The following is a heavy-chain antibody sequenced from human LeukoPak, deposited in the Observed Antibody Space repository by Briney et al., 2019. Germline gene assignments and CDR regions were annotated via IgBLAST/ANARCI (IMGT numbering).Heavy chain of an antibody. J-gene: IGHJ4*02. CDR2: MNPNSGNT. CDR3: ARVDSFDSSGYYSGEDY. CDR1: GYTFTSYD. V-gene: IGHV1-8*01. Sequence: ASVKVSCKASGYTFTSYDINWVRQATGQGLEWMGWMNPNSGNTGYAQKFQGRVPMTRNTSISTAYMELSSLRSDDTAVYYCARVDSFDSSGYYSGEDYWGQGTLVTVSS. D-gene: IGHD3-22*01.